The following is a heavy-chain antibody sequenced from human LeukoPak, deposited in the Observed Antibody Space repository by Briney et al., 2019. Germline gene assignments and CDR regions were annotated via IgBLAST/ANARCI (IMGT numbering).Heavy chain of an antibody. D-gene: IGHD6-6*01. CDR3: ARQGSIAARAYNWFDP. V-gene: IGHV5-51*01. CDR1: GYSFTSYW. J-gene: IGHJ5*02. CDR2: IYPGDSDT. Sequence: GESLKISCKGSGYSFTSYWIGWVRQMPGKGLEWMGIIYPGDSDTRYSPSFQGQVTISADKSLSTAYLQWSSLKASDTAMYYCARQGSIAARAYNWFDPWGQGTLVTVSS.